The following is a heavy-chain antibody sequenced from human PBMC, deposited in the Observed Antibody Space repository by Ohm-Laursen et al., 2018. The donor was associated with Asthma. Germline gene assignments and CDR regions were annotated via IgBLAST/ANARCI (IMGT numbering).Heavy chain of an antibody. V-gene: IGHV4-39*03. J-gene: IGHJ2*01. CDR2: RSYSGPI. Sequence: SDTLSLTCTVSGGSISSSNYYWGWVRQPPGKGLEWIGSRSYSGPIYSTPSFKSRVTISVDSSRNQFSLHLTSVTAADTAVYFCCRSVYFRGRGSGYLDLWGRGTLVTVSS. D-gene: IGHD1-26*01. CDR1: GGSISSSNYY. CDR3: CRSVYFRGRGSGYLDL.